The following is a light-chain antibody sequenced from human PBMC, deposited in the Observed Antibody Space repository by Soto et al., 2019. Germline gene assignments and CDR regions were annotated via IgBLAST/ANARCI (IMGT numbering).Light chain of an antibody. CDR1: QSLLHSNGYNY. CDR3: QQSYSTPRNT. CDR2: KAS. J-gene: IGKJ5*01. Sequence: DIVMTQSTLSLPVTPGEPASVSCRSSQSLLHSNGYNYLDWYQQKPGKAPKLLIYKASSLESGVPSRFSGSGSGTDFTLTISSLQPEDFATYYCQQSYSTPRNTFGQGTRLEIK. V-gene: IGKV2-28*01.